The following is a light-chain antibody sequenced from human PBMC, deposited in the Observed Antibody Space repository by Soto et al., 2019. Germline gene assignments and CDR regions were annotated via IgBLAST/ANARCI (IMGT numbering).Light chain of an antibody. CDR3: QQYDNLPLT. V-gene: IGKV3-15*01. Sequence: EVEMTQSPAHRSLSTGERAPLPCRASQSVSSYLAWYQQKPGQAPRLLIFGASTRATGISARFSGSGSGTEFTLTISSLQSEDFAVYYCQQYDNLPLTFGGGTKVDI. CDR1: QSVSSY. CDR2: GAS. J-gene: IGKJ4*01.